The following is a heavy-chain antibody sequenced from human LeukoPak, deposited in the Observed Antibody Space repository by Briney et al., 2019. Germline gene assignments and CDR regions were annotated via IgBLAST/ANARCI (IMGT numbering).Heavy chain of an antibody. Sequence: GASVKVSCKASGYTFTGYYMHWVRQAPGQGLEWMGWINPNSGGTNYAQKFQGWVTMTRDTSISTAYMELSRLRSDDTAVYYCARDSGWYGGDYFDYWGQGTLVTVSS. J-gene: IGHJ4*02. D-gene: IGHD6-19*01. V-gene: IGHV1-2*04. CDR3: ARDSGWYGGDYFDY. CDR2: INPNSGGT. CDR1: GYTFTGYY.